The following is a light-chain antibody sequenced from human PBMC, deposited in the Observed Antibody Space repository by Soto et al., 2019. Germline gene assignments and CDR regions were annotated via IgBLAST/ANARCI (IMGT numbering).Light chain of an antibody. CDR2: AAS. Sequence: DIPMTQSPSSLYASVGDRVTITCRASQSISSYLNWYQQKPGKAPKLLIYAASSLQSGVPSRFSGSGSGAYFTLTISSLQPEDFATYYCQQSYSTPGTFGHGTKVEIK. CDR1: QSISSY. J-gene: IGKJ1*01. V-gene: IGKV1-39*01. CDR3: QQSYSTPGT.